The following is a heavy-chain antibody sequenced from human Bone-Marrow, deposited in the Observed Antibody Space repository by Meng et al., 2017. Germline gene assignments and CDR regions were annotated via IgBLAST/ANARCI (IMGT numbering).Heavy chain of an antibody. D-gene: IGHD1-26*01. CDR3: ARVIAVGASPGFDP. CDR2: ISAYNGNT. V-gene: IGHV1-18*01. CDR1: GYTFNSYG. Sequence: QVPLVQSGAGVKKPGASLQGACKASGYTFNSYGISWVRQAPGQGLEWMGWISAYNGNTNYAQKLQGRVTMTTDTSTSTAYMELRSLRSDDTAVYYCARVIAVGASPGFDPWGQGTLVTVSS. J-gene: IGHJ5*02.